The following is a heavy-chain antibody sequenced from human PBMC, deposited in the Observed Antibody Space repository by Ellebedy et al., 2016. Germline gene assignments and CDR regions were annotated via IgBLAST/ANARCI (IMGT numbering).Heavy chain of an antibody. Sequence: GGSLRLSCAASEFTSDDFAMHWVRQAPGKGLEWVSSITWRSDTIGYADSVKGRFTISRDNAKNSLYLQMDSLRTEDTAFYYCVKAISPSGWFWGQGTLVTVSS. CDR3: VKAISPSGWF. CDR1: EFTSDDFA. V-gene: IGHV3-9*02. CDR2: ITWRSDTI. D-gene: IGHD3-10*01. J-gene: IGHJ4*02.